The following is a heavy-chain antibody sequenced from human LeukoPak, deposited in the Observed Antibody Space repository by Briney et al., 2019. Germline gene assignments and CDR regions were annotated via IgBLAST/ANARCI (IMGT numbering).Heavy chain of an antibody. CDR2: ISGNGGST. CDR1: GFGFGDYA. D-gene: IGHD6-6*01. J-gene: IGHJ3*02. CDR3: AKNRWAARIIIDAFDI. Sequence: PGRSLRLSCTASGFGFGDYAMSWVRQAPGKGLEWVSSISGNGGSTYYAVSVQGRFTISRDNSKNTLYLQMNSLKVEDTAVYYCAKNRWAARIIIDAFDIWGQGTMVTVSS. V-gene: IGHV3-23*01.